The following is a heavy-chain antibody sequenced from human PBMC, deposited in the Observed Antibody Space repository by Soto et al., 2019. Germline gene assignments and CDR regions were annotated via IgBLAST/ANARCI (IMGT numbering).Heavy chain of an antibody. D-gene: IGHD3-22*01. CDR3: ARVRDYYDRSGPDY. V-gene: IGHV4-31*03. CDR1: GGSISSGGYY. Sequence: PSETLSLTCTVSGGSISSGGYYWSWIRQHPGKGLEWIGYIYYSGSTYYNPSLKSRVTISVDTSKNQFSLKLSSVTAADTAVYYCARVRDYYDRSGPDYWGQGTLVTVSS. CDR2: IYYSGST. J-gene: IGHJ4*02.